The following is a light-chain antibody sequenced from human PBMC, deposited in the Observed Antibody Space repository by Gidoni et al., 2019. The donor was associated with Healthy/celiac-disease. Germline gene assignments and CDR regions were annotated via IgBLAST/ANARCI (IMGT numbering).Light chain of an antibody. CDR1: QSVSSN. CDR3: QQYNNWPPWT. J-gene: IGKJ1*01. V-gene: IGKV3-15*01. CDR2: GAS. Sequence: EIVMQLSPATLSVSPGERATLPCRASQSVSSNLAWYQQKPGQAPRHLIYGASARATGIPASFSGSGSGTEFTLTISSLQSEDFAVYYCQQYNNWPPWTFGQGTKVEIK.